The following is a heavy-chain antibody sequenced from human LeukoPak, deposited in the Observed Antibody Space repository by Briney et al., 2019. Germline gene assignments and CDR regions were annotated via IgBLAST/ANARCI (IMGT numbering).Heavy chain of an antibody. V-gene: IGHV3-30*02. Sequence: KPGGSLRLSCAASGFTFSSYGMHWVRQAPGKGLEGVAFIRYDGSNKYYADSVKGRFTISRDNSKNTLYLQMNSLRAEDTAVYYCANLDPGAFDIWGQGTMVTVSS. CDR2: IRYDGSNK. D-gene: IGHD3-9*01. J-gene: IGHJ3*02. CDR3: ANLDPGAFDI. CDR1: GFTFSSYG.